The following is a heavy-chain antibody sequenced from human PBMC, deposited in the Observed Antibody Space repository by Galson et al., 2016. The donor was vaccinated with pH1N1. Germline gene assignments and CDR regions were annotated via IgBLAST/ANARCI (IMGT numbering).Heavy chain of an antibody. V-gene: IGHV1-69*06. J-gene: IGHJ6*02. Sequence: SVKVSCKASGGTFSNSAISWVRQAPGQGLEWMGGISPIFGSINYAQRFQGRVTITADIFTNTAYMALSSLSSEDTAIYYCATAGPLVREILYYSYALDVWGQGTTVTVSS. CDR3: ATAGPLVREILYYSYALDV. CDR2: ISPIFGSI. CDR1: GGTFSNSA. D-gene: IGHD3-10*01.